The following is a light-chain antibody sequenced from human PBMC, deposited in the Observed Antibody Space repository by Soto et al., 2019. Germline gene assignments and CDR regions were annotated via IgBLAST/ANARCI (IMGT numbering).Light chain of an antibody. CDR2: KAS. Sequence: DIQMAPSPFSRSASVVYRFTINCRASQTIDSWLAWYQQRPGKPPNLLIYKASTLASGVPSRFSGSGSGTEFTLTISSLQPDDFATYYCQQYSTYPWTFGQGTKVDIK. V-gene: IGKV1-5*03. CDR3: QQYSTYPWT. J-gene: IGKJ1*01. CDR1: QTIDSW.